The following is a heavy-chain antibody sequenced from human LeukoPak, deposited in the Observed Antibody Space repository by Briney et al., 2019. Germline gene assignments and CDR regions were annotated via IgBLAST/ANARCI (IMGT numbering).Heavy chain of an antibody. CDR3: ATLHGEDIVVVPAAMGDY. D-gene: IGHD2-2*01. Sequence: GGSLRLSCAASGFTFSSYGMSRVRQAPGKGLEWVSFISGSGGSTYYAESVRGRFTISRDNSKDRLCLQMNSLRAEDTAVYYCATLHGEDIVVVPAAMGDYWGQGTLVTVSS. J-gene: IGHJ4*02. CDR1: GFTFSSYG. V-gene: IGHV3-23*01. CDR2: ISGSGGST.